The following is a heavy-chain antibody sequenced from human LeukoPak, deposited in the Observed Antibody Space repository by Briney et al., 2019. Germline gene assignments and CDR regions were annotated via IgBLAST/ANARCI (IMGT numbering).Heavy chain of an antibody. V-gene: IGHV1-8*01. CDR3: ARGTGRALYYGMDV. D-gene: IGHD1-14*01. J-gene: IGHJ6*02. CDR2: MNPNSGNT. Sequence: ASVKVSCKASGYTFTSYDTNWVRQATGQGLEWMGWMNPNSGNTGYAQKFQGRVTMTRNTSISTAYMELRSLRSEDTAVYYCARGTGRALYYGMDVWGQGTTVTVS. CDR1: GYTFTSYD.